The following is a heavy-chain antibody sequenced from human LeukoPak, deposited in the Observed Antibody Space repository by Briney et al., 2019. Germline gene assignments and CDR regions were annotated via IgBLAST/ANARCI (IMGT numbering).Heavy chain of an antibody. CDR1: GFTFSDYY. D-gene: IGHD1-26*01. Sequence: GGSLRLSCAASGFTFSDYYMSWIRQAPGKGLEWVSYISSSGSTIYYADSVKGRFTISRDNAKNLLYLQMNSLRAEDTAVYYCARDAARGGSYWLDYWGQGTLVTVSS. V-gene: IGHV3-11*01. CDR2: ISSSGSTI. CDR3: ARDAARGGSYWLDY. J-gene: IGHJ4*02.